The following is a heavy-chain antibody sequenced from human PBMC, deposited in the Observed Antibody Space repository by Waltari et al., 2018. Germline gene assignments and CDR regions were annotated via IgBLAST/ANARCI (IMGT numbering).Heavy chain of an antibody. CDR3: AREYYDILTGYYTVRYLDY. D-gene: IGHD3-9*01. Sequence: QVQLQQWGAGLLKPSETLSLTCAVYGGSFSGYYWSWTRQPPGKGLEWIGEINHSGSTNYNPSPKSRVTISVDTSKNQFSLKLSSVTAADTAVYYCAREYYDILTGYYTVRYLDYWGQGTLVTVSS. CDR1: GGSFSGYY. CDR2: INHSGST. V-gene: IGHV4-34*01. J-gene: IGHJ4*02.